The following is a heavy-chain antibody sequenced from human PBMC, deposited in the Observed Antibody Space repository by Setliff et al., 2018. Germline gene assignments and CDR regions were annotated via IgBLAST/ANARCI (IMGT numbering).Heavy chain of an antibody. CDR2: ISPYNGDT. D-gene: IGHD6-19*01. Sequence: ASVKVSCKASGYNIITYGINWVRQAPGQGLEWMGWISPYNGDTSYAQTFRGRVTLTTDTSTTTVYMELRGLTSDDTAVYYCARARIAVAGSDLDYWGQGTLVTVSS. V-gene: IGHV1-18*01. CDR3: ARARIAVAGSDLDY. CDR1: GYNIITYG. J-gene: IGHJ4*02.